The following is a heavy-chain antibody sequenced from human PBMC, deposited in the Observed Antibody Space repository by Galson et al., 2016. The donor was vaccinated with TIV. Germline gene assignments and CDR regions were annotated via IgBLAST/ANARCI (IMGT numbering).Heavy chain of an antibody. D-gene: IGHD3-16*01. J-gene: IGHJ3*01. CDR1: GYSISSGYY. CDR2: IYHDGST. Sequence: SETLSLTCAVSGYSISSGYYWGWIRQPPGKGLEWIGTIYHDGSTYYSPSLKSRVTVSVDTSNNHFSLNLSSVTAADTALYYCARTVGDDAFDFWGQGTLVSVSS. V-gene: IGHV4-38-2*01. CDR3: ARTVGDDAFDF.